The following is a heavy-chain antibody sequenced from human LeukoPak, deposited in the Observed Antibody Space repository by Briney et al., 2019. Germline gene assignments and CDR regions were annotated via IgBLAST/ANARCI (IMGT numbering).Heavy chain of an antibody. J-gene: IGHJ5*02. Sequence: GGSLRLSCAASGYTVSRNYMSWVRQAPGKGLEWVSVIYSGGNTYYADSVKGRFTISRDNSKNTLYLQMSTPRAQDTAVYYCARGEGWANWFDPWGQGTLVTVSS. CDR3: ARGEGWANWFDP. D-gene: IGHD1-26*01. CDR1: GYTVSRNY. V-gene: IGHV3-66*01. CDR2: IYSGGNT.